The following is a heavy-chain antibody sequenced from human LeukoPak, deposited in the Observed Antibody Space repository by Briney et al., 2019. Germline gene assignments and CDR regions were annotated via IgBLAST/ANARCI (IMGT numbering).Heavy chain of an antibody. J-gene: IGHJ4*02. CDR2: IYYSGST. CDR1: GGSFSGYY. V-gene: IGHV4-34*09. Sequence: SETLSLTCAVYGGSFSGYYWSWIRQPPGKGLEWIGYIYYSGSTYYNPSLKSRVTISVDTSKNQFSLKLSSVTAADTAVYYCAREAAVTKVYYFDYWGQGTLVTVSS. D-gene: IGHD5-18*01. CDR3: AREAAVTKVYYFDY.